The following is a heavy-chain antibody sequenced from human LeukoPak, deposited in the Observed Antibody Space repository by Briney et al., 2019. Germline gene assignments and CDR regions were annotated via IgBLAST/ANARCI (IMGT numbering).Heavy chain of an antibody. Sequence: GGSLRLSCAASESIVSGNYMTWVRQAPGKGLEWLSVIYTGGGTYYADSVKGRFTISRDTSKTTVYLQMNRLRGDDTAMYYCAHYDFWSGHALDIWGQGTMVTVSS. V-gene: IGHV3-66*01. CDR1: ESIVSGNY. J-gene: IGHJ3*02. CDR3: AHYDFWSGHALDI. CDR2: IYTGGGT. D-gene: IGHD3-3*01.